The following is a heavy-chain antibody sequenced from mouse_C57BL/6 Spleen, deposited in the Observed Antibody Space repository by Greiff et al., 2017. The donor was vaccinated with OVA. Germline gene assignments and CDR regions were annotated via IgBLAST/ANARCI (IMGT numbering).Heavy chain of an antibody. Sequence: VQLHQSGTVLARPGASVKMSCKTSGYTFTSYWMHWVKQRPGQGLEWIGAIYPGNSDTSYNQKFKGKATLTAVTSASTAYMGLSSLTNEDSAVYYCTRGYGSSESYWYFDVWGTGTTVTVSS. CDR3: TRGYGSSESYWYFDV. CDR2: IYPGNSDT. D-gene: IGHD1-1*01. V-gene: IGHV1-5*01. CDR1: GYTFTSYW. J-gene: IGHJ1*03.